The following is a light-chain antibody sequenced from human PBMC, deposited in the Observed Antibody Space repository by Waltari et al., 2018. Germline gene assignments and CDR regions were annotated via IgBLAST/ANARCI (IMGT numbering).Light chain of an antibody. V-gene: IGKV1-39*01. J-gene: IGKJ1*01. Sequence: DIQMTPSPSSLSASVGDRVTITCRASENVNKYLNWYQQKPGKAPKLLIYKASTLQSGVPLRFSGSGSGTDYTFTISSLQSEDVATYYCQHNYGTPWTFGQGTKVEIK. CDR3: QHNYGTPWT. CDR2: KAS. CDR1: ENVNKY.